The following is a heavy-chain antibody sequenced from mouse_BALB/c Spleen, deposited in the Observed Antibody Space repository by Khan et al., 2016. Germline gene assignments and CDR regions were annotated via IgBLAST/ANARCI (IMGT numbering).Heavy chain of an antibody. CDR1: GFSITSDYS. Sequence: VQLQQSGPDLVKPSQSLSLTCTVTGFSITSDYSWHWIRQFPGNKLEWMGYIHYIGSTNYNPSLKSRISITRDTSKNQFFLQLNSVTTEDTATFYCARYYYGGAPWFAYWGQGTLVTVSA. D-gene: IGHD1-1*01. V-gene: IGHV3-1*02. CDR2: IHYIGST. J-gene: IGHJ3*01. CDR3: ARYYYGGAPWFAY.